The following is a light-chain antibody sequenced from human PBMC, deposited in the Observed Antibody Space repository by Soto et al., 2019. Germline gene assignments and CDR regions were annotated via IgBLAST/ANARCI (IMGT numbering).Light chain of an antibody. V-gene: IGLV2-14*01. CDR2: DVS. CDR1: SSDVGAYNY. CDR3: SSYTSATTYV. Sequence: QSALTQPASVSGSPGQSITISFTGTSSDVGAYNYDSWYQQYPGEAPKVIIYDVSHRPAGVSNRFSGSKSGNTASLTNSGLQTQDEADYYCSSYTSATTYVFGTGTKLTVL. J-gene: IGLJ1*01.